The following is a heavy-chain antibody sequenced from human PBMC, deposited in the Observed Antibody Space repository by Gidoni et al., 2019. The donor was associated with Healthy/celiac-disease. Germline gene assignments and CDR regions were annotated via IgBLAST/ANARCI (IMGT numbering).Heavy chain of an antibody. D-gene: IGHD3-9*01. J-gene: IGHJ5*02. Sequence: QVQLVESGGGVVQPGGSLRLSCAASGFTFSSYGMPWVRQAPGKGLEWVAVISYDGSNKYYADSVKGRFTISRDNSKNTLYQQMNSMRAEDTAVYYCAKDPGFPNWFDPWGQGTLVTVSS. CDR2: ISYDGSNK. CDR1: GFTFSSYG. V-gene: IGHV3-30*18. CDR3: AKDPGFPNWFDP.